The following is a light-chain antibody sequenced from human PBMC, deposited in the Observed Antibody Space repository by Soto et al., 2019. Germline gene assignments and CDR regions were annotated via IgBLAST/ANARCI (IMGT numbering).Light chain of an antibody. Sequence: DVVMTQSPLSLPVTLGQPASISCRSSQSLVYRDGNTYLNWFQQRPGQSPRRLIYRVSNRDSGVPDRFSGSGSGTDLTLKISRVEAEDVGVYYCVQGTHWPYTFGQGTKLEIK. V-gene: IGKV2-30*01. CDR2: RVS. J-gene: IGKJ2*01. CDR1: QSLVYRDGNTY. CDR3: VQGTHWPYT.